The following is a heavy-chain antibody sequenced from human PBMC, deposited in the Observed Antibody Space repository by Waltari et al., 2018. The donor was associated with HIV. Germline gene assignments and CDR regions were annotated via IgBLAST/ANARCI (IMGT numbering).Heavy chain of an antibody. V-gene: IGHV1-69*04. CDR1: GGTFSSYA. Sequence: QVQLVQSGAEVKKPGSSVKVSCKASGGTFSSYAISWVRQAPGQGLEWMGRIIPILGIANYAQKFQGRVTITADKSTSTAYMELSSLRSEDTAVYYCAREPAGRRDGYNKPILIDYWGQGTLVTVSS. CDR3: AREPAGRRDGYNKPILIDY. J-gene: IGHJ4*02. CDR2: IIPILGIA. D-gene: IGHD5-12*01.